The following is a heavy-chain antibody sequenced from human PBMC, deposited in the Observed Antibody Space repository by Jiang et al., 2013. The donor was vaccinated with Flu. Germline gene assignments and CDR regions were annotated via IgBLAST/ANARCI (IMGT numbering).Heavy chain of an antibody. D-gene: IGHD6-19*01. V-gene: IGHV3-23*01. J-gene: IGHJ3*01. CDR1: GFTFSNYA. Sequence: AASGFTFSNYAMSWVRQAPGKGLEWVSALIGSGGSTYYSDSVKGRFTISRDNSKNTMYLQMNSLRAEDTAVYYCAKKLSAVPGPDAFDAWGQGTLVTVSS. CDR3: AKKLSAVPGPDAFDA. CDR2: LIGSGGST.